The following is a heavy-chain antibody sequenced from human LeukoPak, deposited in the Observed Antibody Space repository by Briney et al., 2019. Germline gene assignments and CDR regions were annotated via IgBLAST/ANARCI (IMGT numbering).Heavy chain of an antibody. D-gene: IGHD3-16*01. CDR1: GYIFSDYW. J-gene: IGHJ4*02. Sequence: ASVKVSCKASGYIFSDYWIHWVRQAPGRGLECLGWIDPASGITNQPQKFQGRITVTRDTSASTVYKDLTGLTTDDTALYYCARVGAPGGLRPYHYYYWGQGTLVTVSS. CDR2: IDPASGIT. CDR3: ARVGAPGGLRPYHYYY. V-gene: IGHV1-2*02.